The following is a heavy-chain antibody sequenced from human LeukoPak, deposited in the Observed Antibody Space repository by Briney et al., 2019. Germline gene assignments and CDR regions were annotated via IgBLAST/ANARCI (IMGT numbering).Heavy chain of an antibody. CDR2: IYGSTSA. Sequence: GGSLRLSCAASGFTVSSNYINWVRQAPGKGLEWVSLIYGSTSADYADSVKGRFTISRDTSVNTVYLQMNSLRAEDTAVYYCARLNFGDDCWGQGTLVTVSS. J-gene: IGHJ4*02. CDR3: ARLNFGDDC. D-gene: IGHD4-17*01. V-gene: IGHV3-66*01. CDR1: GFTVSSNY.